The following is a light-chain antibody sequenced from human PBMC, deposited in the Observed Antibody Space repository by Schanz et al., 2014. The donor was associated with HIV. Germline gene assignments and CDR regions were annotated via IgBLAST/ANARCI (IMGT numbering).Light chain of an antibody. J-gene: IGKJ1*01. Sequence: DIQMTQSPSSLSASVGDRVTIACRASQSISSWLAWYQQKPGKAPKRLIHDASTLQSGVPSRFSGSGSGTQFTLTISSLQPEDFATYYCQQSYSTPRTFGQGTKVEIK. V-gene: IGKV1-5*01. CDR2: DAS. CDR1: QSISSW. CDR3: QQSYSTPRT.